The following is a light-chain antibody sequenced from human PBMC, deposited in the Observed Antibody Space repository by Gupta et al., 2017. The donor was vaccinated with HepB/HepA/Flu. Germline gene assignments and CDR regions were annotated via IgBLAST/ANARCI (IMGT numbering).Light chain of an antibody. CDR1: QTINTF. J-gene: IGKJ2*01. Sequence: DIQMTQSPSSLSTSIGDRVTITCRASQTINTFLNWYQQKPGEAPRLLIYEASTLHAGVPSRFSGSGSETDFTLSINRLQPEDFATYCCQRSHSTRNTFGQGTKMEIK. V-gene: IGKV1-39*01. CDR3: QRSHSTRNT. CDR2: EAS.